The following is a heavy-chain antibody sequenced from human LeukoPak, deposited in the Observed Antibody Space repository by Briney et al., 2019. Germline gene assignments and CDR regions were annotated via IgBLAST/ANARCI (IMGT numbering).Heavy chain of an antibody. J-gene: IGHJ3*02. D-gene: IGHD6-19*01. CDR2: IYSGGST. Sequence: GGSLRLSCVASGFTVSSNYMSWVRQAPGKGLEWVSVIYSGGSTYYADSVKGRFTISRDNSKNTLYLQMNSLRAEDTAVYYCAREGDSSGWNDAFDIWGQGTMVTVSS. CDR1: GFTVSSNY. V-gene: IGHV3-66*01. CDR3: AREGDSSGWNDAFDI.